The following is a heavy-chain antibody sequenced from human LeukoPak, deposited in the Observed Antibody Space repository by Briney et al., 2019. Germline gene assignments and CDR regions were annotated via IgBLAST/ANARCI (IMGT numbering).Heavy chain of an antibody. Sequence: GGSLRLSCAASGFTFSSYSMNWVRQAPGKGLEWVSSISSSSSYIYYADSVKGRFTISRDNAKNSLYLQMNSLRAEDTAVYYCAREGAFIAAAGTIVGAFDIWGQGTMVTVSS. CDR2: ISSSSSYI. CDR1: GFTFSSYS. J-gene: IGHJ3*02. CDR3: AREGAFIAAAGTIVGAFDI. V-gene: IGHV3-21*01. D-gene: IGHD6-13*01.